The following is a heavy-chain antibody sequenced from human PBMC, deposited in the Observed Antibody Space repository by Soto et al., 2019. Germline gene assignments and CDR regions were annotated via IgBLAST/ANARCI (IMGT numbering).Heavy chain of an antibody. CDR1: GFTFSSYA. J-gene: IGHJ4*02. CDR3: AKDPMLKKYYDFWSGYYFDY. Sequence: PGGSLRLSCAASGFTFSSYAMSWVRQAPGKGLEWVSAISGSGGSTYYADSVKGRFTISRDNSKNTLYLQMNSLRAEDTAVYYCAKDPMLKKYYDFWSGYYFDYWGQGTLVTVSS. D-gene: IGHD3-3*01. CDR2: ISGSGGST. V-gene: IGHV3-23*01.